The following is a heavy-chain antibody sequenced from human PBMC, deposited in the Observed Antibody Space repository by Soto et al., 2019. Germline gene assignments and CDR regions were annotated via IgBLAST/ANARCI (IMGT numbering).Heavy chain of an antibody. CDR1: GGSISSGGYS. D-gene: IGHD2-15*01. Sequence: LSLTCAVSGGSISSGGYSWSWIRQPPGKGLEWIGYIYHSGSTYYNPSLKSRVTISVDRSKNQFSLKLSSVTAADTAVYYCARDILRGGSWFDPWGQGTLVTVSS. V-gene: IGHV4-30-2*01. CDR2: IYHSGST. J-gene: IGHJ5*02. CDR3: ARDILRGGSWFDP.